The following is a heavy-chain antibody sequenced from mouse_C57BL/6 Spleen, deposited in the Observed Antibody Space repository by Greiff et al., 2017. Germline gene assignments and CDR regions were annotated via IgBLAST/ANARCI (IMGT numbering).Heavy chain of an antibody. Sequence: EVKLMESEGGLVQPGSSMKLSCTASGFTFSDYYMAWVRQVPEKGLEWVANINYDGSSTDYLDSLKSRFIISRDNAKNILYLQMSSLKSEDTATYYCARDRYSNYWYFDVWGTGTTVTVSS. CDR2: INYDGSST. J-gene: IGHJ1*03. CDR1: GFTFSDYY. CDR3: ARDRYSNYWYFDV. D-gene: IGHD2-5*01. V-gene: IGHV5-16*01.